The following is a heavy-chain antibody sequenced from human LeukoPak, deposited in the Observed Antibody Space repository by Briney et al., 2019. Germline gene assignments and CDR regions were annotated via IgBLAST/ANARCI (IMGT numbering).Heavy chain of an antibody. CDR2: INPNSGGT. Sequence: ASVKVSCKASGYTFTGYYMHWVRQAPGQGLEWMGWINPNSGGTNYAQKFQGRVTMTRDTPISTAYMELSRLRSDDTAVYYCARDMPTIAAAGAIFRWFDPWGQGTLVTVSS. J-gene: IGHJ5*02. CDR3: ARDMPTIAAAGAIFRWFDP. D-gene: IGHD6-13*01. V-gene: IGHV1-2*02. CDR1: GYTFTGYY.